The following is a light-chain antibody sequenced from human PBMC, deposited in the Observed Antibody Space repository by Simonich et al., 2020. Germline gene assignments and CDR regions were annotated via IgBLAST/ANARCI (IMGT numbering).Light chain of an antibody. CDR1: QSVSSSY. Sequence: EIVLTQSPGTLSLSPGERATLSCRASQSVSSSYLAWYQQNPGQAPRLLIYGASSRDTGIPDRFSGSGSGTDFTLTISRLEPEDFAVYYCQQYGSSPTFGQGTKVEIK. J-gene: IGKJ1*01. CDR3: QQYGSSPT. V-gene: IGKV3-20*01. CDR2: GAS.